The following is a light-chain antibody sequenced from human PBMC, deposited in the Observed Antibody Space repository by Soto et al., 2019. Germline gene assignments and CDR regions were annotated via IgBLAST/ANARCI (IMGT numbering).Light chain of an antibody. CDR1: STDIGAYNY. Sequence: QSVLTQPASVSGSPGQSITISCTGTSTDIGAYNYVSWYKQHPGKAPKLMIYDVSNRPSGVSDRFSGSKSGNAASLTISGLQAEDEADYYCSSFTTISTFVVFGGGTKLTVL. CDR3: SSFTTISTFVV. J-gene: IGLJ2*01. V-gene: IGLV2-14*01. CDR2: DVS.